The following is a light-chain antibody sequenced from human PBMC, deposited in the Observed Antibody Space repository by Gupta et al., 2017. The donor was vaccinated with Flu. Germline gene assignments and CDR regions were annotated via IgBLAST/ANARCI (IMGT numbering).Light chain of an antibody. CDR2: LNSDGRH. V-gene: IGLV4-69*01. J-gene: IGLJ3*02. CDR3: QTWGTGTWV. Sequence: VKHTCTLSSGHRSDGIEGQQQQPEKGPRYLMMLNSDGRHSKGDGIPERFSGSSSVAARYLTISGHQAEREAYYYCQTWGTGTWVFGGGTKLTVL. CDR1: SGHRSDG.